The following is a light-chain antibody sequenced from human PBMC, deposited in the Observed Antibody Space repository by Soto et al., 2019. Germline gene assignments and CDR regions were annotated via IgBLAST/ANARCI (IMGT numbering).Light chain of an antibody. Sequence: QSVLTQPPSASGTPGQRVTNSCSGSSSNIGSNYIYWYQRVPGTAPTLLIYRNDQRPSGVPDRFSGSKSGTSASLAISGLRSEDEADYFCSGWDDSLDGPVFGGGTHLTVL. J-gene: IGLJ2*01. CDR3: SGWDDSLDGPV. CDR1: SSNIGSNY. V-gene: IGLV1-47*01. CDR2: RND.